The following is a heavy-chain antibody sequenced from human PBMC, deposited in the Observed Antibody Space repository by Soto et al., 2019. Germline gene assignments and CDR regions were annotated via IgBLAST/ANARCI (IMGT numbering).Heavy chain of an antibody. Sequence: TGGSLRLSCAASGFSLSNYWMSWARQAPGKGLEWLATTKEDGTEKYYVDSVKGRFTISRDNAGNALYLQMSGLRGEDTAVYYCATSASGRTQGAYWGQGTLVTVSS. CDR2: TKEDGTEK. D-gene: IGHD3-10*01. J-gene: IGHJ4*02. CDR3: ATSASGRTQGAY. CDR1: GFSLSNYW. V-gene: IGHV3-7*01.